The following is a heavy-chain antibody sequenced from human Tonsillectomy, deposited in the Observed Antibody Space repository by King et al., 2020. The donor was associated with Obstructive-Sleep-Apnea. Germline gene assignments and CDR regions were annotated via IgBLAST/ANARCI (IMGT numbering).Heavy chain of an antibody. Sequence: VQLVESGGGVVQPGRSLRLSCEASGVTFSTYGMHWVRQAPGKGLEWVAVISYDGRNKYFADFVKGRFTISRDNSKNTLYLQMNTLRAEDTAVYYCAKDVVIKVYYYGMDVWGQGTTVTVSS. V-gene: IGHV3-30*18. CDR3: AKDVVIKVYYYGMDV. D-gene: IGHD2-21*01. J-gene: IGHJ6*02. CDR2: ISYDGRNK. CDR1: GVTFSTYG.